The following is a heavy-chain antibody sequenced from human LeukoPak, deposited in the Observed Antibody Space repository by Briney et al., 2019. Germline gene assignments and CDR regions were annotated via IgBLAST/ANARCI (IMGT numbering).Heavy chain of an antibody. J-gene: IGHJ5*02. CDR1: GGSISSGSYY. CDR3: AREHYYYGSGTSARFDP. V-gene: IGHV4-61*02. D-gene: IGHD3-10*01. CDR2: IYTSGST. Sequence: PSETLSLTCTVSGGSISSGSYYWSWIRQPAGKGLEWIGRIYTSGSTNYNPSLKSRVTISVDTSKNQFSLKLSSVTAADTAVYYCAREHYYYGSGTSARFDPWGQGTLVTVSS.